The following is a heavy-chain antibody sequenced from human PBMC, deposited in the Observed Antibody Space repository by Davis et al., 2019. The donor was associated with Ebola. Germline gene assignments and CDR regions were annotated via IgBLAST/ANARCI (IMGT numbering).Heavy chain of an antibody. V-gene: IGHV1-2*06. D-gene: IGHD5-18*01. Sequence: ASVKVSCQASGYTFTDYNIHWVRQAPGHGLEWMGRIISNSGDTNYAQNFQGRVTMTRDTSISTAYMELSSLTSDDTAVYFCARGHNYGHDYWGQGTLVTVSS. CDR1: GYTFTDYN. CDR2: IISNSGDT. CDR3: ARGHNYGHDY. J-gene: IGHJ4*02.